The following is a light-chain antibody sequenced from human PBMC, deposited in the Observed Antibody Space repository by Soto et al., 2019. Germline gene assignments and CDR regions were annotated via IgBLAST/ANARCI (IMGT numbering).Light chain of an antibody. J-gene: IGKJ4*01. CDR1: QSVSSSY. CDR3: QHDYNFHT. Sequence: PGERVTLACRASQSVSSSYLTWYQQKPGQAPRLLIYGASTRATGIPSRFSGSGSGTDFTLTISSLQPEDFAVYYCQHDYNFHTFGGGTKVEIK. CDR2: GAS. V-gene: IGKV3D-7*01.